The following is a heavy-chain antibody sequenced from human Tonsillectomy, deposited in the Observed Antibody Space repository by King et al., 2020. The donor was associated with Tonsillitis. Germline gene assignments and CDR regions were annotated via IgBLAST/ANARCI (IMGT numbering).Heavy chain of an antibody. CDR1: GGSVSSGSYY. D-gene: IGHD1-26*01. J-gene: IGHJ4*02. V-gene: IGHV4-61*01. Sequence: VQLQESGPGLVKPSETLSLTCTVSGGSVSSGSYYWSWIRQPPGKGLEWIGYIYYSGSTNYNPSLKSRVTISVDTSKNQFSLKLSSVTAAGTAVYYCARMWEWIPDYWGQGTLVTVSS. CDR2: IYYSGST. CDR3: ARMWEWIPDY.